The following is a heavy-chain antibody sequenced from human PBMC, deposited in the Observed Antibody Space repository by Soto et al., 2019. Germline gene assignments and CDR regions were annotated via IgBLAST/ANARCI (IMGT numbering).Heavy chain of an antibody. CDR3: AHRPSGWYLFDY. CDR2: IYWNDDK. V-gene: IGHV2-5*01. J-gene: IGHJ4*02. CDR1: GFSLSTSGLG. Sequence: QITLKESGPTLVRPTQTLTLTCTFSGFSLSTSGLGVGWIRQPPGKALEWLALIYWNDDKRYCTSLKARLTITKDTSKNQVLLTMTNMDPVDTATYYCAHRPSGWYLFDYWGQGTLVTVSS. D-gene: IGHD6-19*01.